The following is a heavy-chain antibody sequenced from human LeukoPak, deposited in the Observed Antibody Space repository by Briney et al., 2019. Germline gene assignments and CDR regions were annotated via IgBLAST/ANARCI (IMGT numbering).Heavy chain of an antibody. CDR2: ISSTSETI. CDR1: GFAFSSYA. CDR3: ARDRVGGSFDF. V-gene: IGHV3-48*01. D-gene: IGHD6-19*01. Sequence: GGSLRLSCAASGFAFSSYAMNWVRQAPGKGLEWVSFISSTSETIYYADSMKGRFTISRDNAENSLYLQMSSLRADDTAIYYCARDRVGGSFDFWGQGTLVTVSS. J-gene: IGHJ4*02.